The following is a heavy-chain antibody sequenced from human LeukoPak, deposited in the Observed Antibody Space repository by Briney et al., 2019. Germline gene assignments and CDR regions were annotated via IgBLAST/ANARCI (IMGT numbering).Heavy chain of an antibody. CDR3: ASWCSGGSRPEQYYYYYMDV. CDR2: IGGSSNSI. CDR1: GFTFSSYG. J-gene: IGHJ6*03. D-gene: IGHD2-15*01. V-gene: IGHV3-48*04. Sequence: PGGSLRLSCAASGFTFSSYGMTWVRQAPGKGLEWVSYIGGSSNSIYYADSVKGRFTISRDNAKNSLYLQMNSLRAEDTAVYYCASWCSGGSRPEQYYYYYMDVWGKGTTVTVSS.